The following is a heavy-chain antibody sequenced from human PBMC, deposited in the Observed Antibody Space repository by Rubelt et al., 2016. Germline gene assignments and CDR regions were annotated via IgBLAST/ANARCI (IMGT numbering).Heavy chain of an antibody. J-gene: IGHJ4*02. CDR2: IYYSGGT. V-gene: IGHV4-39*07. D-gene: IGHD5-24*01. Sequence: QLQLQESGPGLVKPSETLSLTCTVSGGSISSSSYYWGWIRQPPGKGLEWIGGIYYSGGTYYNPSLKSRVTISVDTSKNQFSLKLGSVTAADTAVYYCARGQGRDGYIHWGQGTLVTVSS. CDR3: ARGQGRDGYIH. CDR1: GGSISSSSYY.